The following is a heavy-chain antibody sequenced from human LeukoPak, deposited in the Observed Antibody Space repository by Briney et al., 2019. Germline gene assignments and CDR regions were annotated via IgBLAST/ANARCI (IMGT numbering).Heavy chain of an antibody. J-gene: IGHJ1*01. CDR3: AKGSIQFWSGYFQH. CDR1: GFTFSSYA. D-gene: IGHD3-3*01. V-gene: IGHV3-23*01. CDR2: ISGSGGST. Sequence: GGSLRLSCAASGFTFSSYAMSWVRKAPGKGLKWVSAISGSGGSTYYADSVKGRFTISRDNSKNTLYLQMNSLRAEDTAVYYCAKGSIQFWSGYFQHWGQGTLVTVSS.